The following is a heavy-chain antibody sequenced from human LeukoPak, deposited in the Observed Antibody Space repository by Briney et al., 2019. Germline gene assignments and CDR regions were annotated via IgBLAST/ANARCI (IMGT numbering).Heavy chain of an antibody. D-gene: IGHD3-22*01. CDR1: GFTFSSYW. CDR2: INGDGSNI. J-gene: IGHJ3*02. Sequence: PGGSLRLSCVASGFTFSSYWMHWVRQDPRKGLVWVSRINGDGSNINYADSVRGRFTISRDNAKNSLYLQMNSLRAEDTAVYYCAKEPGYYDSQWWGAFDIWGQGTMVTVSS. CDR3: AKEPGYYDSQWWGAFDI. V-gene: IGHV3-74*01.